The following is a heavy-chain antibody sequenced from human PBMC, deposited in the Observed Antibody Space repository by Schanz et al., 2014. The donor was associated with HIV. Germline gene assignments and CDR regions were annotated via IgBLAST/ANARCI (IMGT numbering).Heavy chain of an antibody. CDR2: INPSGGST. D-gene: IGHD3-3*01. V-gene: IGHV1-46*01. Sequence: VQLVQSGAEVKKPGASVKVSCKASGYIFTIYSLHWVRQAPGQGLEWMGMINPSGGSTRYAQNFQGRVRLTRDTFANIVYMEVSSLRFEDTAVYFCARDRTYDFWSGYLDTWGQGTQVIVSS. CDR1: GYIFTIYS. J-gene: IGHJ5*01. CDR3: ARDRTYDFWSGYLDT.